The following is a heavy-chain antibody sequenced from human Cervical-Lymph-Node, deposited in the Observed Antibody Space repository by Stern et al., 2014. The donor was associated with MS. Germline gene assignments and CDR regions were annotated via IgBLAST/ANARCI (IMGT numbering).Heavy chain of an antibody. CDR3: AKIGGDDAFDI. CDR1: GFIFSDHG. J-gene: IGHJ3*02. V-gene: IGHV3-30*18. Sequence: VHLVESGGGVVQPGRSLRLSCAASGFIFSDHGIHWVRQAPGKGLEWVAFISYDGSKKYILDSVKGRFTISRDNSKNTLYLQMNGLRPEDTAVYYCAKIGGDDAFDIWGQGTMVTVSS. D-gene: IGHD3-16*01. CDR2: ISYDGSKK.